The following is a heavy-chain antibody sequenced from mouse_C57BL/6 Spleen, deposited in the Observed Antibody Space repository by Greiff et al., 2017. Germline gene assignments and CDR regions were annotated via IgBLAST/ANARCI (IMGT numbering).Heavy chain of an antibody. CDR2: IRSKSNNYAT. V-gene: IGHV10-1*01. J-gene: IGHJ4*01. Sequence: EVKLVESGGGLVQPKGSLKLSCAASGFSFNTYAMNWVRQAPGKGLEWVARIRSKSNNYATYYADSVKDRFTISRDDSESMLYLQMNNLKTEDTAMYYCVKGVSSNAMDYWGQGTSVTVSS. D-gene: IGHD3-2*02. CDR1: GFSFNTYA. CDR3: VKGVSSNAMDY.